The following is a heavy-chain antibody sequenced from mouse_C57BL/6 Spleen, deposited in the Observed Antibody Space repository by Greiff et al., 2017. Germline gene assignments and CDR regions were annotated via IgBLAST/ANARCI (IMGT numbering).Heavy chain of an antibody. CDR1: GFTFSDYG. CDR2: SSSGSCNT. CDR3: SRRLFYFDC. J-gene: IGHJ2*01. Sequence: DVKLVESGGGLVKPGGSLKLSCAASGFTFSDYGMHWVRQAPEKGLEWVAYSSSGSCNTYDADTVKGRFTISRDKAKNTLVLHMTSLRSDYTAMYYCSRRLFYFDCGGQGTTLAASS. V-gene: IGHV5-17*01.